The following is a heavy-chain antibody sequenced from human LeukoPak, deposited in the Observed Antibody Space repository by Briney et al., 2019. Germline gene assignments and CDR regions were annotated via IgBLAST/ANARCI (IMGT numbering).Heavy chain of an antibody. D-gene: IGHD3-22*01. V-gene: IGHV3-33*06. Sequence: PGRSLRLSCAASGFTFSSYGMHWVRQAPGKGLEWVAVIWYDGSNKYYADSVKGRFTVSRDNSKNTLYLQMNSLRAEDTAVYYCAKERVGSYYDSIWLHKENYWGQGTLVTVSS. CDR2: IWYDGSNK. CDR1: GFTFSSYG. J-gene: IGHJ4*02. CDR3: AKERVGSYYDSIWLHKENY.